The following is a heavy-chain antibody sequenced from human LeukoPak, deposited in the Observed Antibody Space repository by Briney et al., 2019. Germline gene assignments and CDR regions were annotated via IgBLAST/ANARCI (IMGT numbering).Heavy chain of an antibody. D-gene: IGHD6-13*01. CDR2: ISYGGNYK. Sequence: GRSLRVSCAASGFTFRNYGMHWVRQAPGKGLEWVAVISYGGNYKFYADSVKGRFTISRDTSRNTLYLQMNSLRAEDTAVYYCARDAPAAGSDFDYWGQGNLVTVSS. CDR3: ARDAPAAGSDFDY. CDR1: GFTFRNYG. J-gene: IGHJ4*02. V-gene: IGHV3-30*03.